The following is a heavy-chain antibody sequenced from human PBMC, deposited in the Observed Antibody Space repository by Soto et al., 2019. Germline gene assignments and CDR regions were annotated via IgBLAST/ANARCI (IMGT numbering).Heavy chain of an antibody. J-gene: IGHJ3*01. CDR2: INPSGGST. CDR1: GYTFTSYY. Sequence: ASVKVSCKASGYTFTSYYMHWVRQAPGQGLEWMGIINPSGGSTSYAQKFQGRVTMTRDTSTSTVYMELSSLRSEDTAVYYCARDPRPDTAMVVAEAFDFWCQGTMVTVSS. D-gene: IGHD5-18*01. V-gene: IGHV1-46*01. CDR3: ARDPRPDTAMVVAEAFDF.